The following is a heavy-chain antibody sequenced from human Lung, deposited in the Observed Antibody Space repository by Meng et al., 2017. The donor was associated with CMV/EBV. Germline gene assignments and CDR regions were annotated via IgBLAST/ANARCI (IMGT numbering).Heavy chain of an antibody. CDR3: ARTGCSSSSCYDY. Sequence: QVQFVQSGAEVTKPGDSVKVSCKASGYSFTTYAMHWVRQAPGQRLEWMGWINAGNGNTKYSEKFQSRVTITRDTAASTAYMELSSLRSEDTAVYYCARTGCSSSSCYDYWGQGTLVTVSS. CDR1: GYSFTTYA. J-gene: IGHJ4*02. D-gene: IGHD2-2*01. V-gene: IGHV1-3*01. CDR2: INAGNGNT.